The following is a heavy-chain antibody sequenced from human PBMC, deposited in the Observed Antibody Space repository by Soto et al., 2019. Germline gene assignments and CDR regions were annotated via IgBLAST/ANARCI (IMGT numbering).Heavy chain of an antibody. Sequence: SETLSLTSTVSGGSISSYYWSWIRQPPGKGLEWIGYIYYSGSTNYNPSLKSRVTISVDTSKNQFSLKLSSATAADTAVYYCARERKERGYSGYDWSPKTTDFDYWGQGTLVTVSS. CDR2: IYYSGST. V-gene: IGHV4-59*01. CDR3: ARERKERGYSGYDWSPKTTDFDY. CDR1: GGSISSYY. J-gene: IGHJ4*02. D-gene: IGHD5-12*01.